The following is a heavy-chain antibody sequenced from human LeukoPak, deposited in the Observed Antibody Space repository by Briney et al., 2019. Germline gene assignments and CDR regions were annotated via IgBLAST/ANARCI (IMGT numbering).Heavy chain of an antibody. CDR2: ISGSGGST. V-gene: IGHV3-23*01. CDR1: GFTFSSYA. Sequence: GGSLRLSCTASGFTFSSYAMSWVRQAPGKGLEWVSAISGSGGSTYYADSVKGRFTISRDNSKNTLYLQMNSLRAEDTAVYYCARGVDIVATIQDYWGQGTLVTVSS. CDR3: ARGVDIVATIQDY. J-gene: IGHJ4*02. D-gene: IGHD5-12*01.